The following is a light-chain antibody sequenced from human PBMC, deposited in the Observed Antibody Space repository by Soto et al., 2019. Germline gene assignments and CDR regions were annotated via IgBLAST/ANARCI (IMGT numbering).Light chain of an antibody. CDR3: QQYNNWPLT. CDR2: GAT. J-gene: IGKJ4*01. CDR1: QSISNN. V-gene: IGKV3-15*01. Sequence: ETVMTQSPATLSVSPGERATLSCRAGQSISNNLAWYQQTPGQAPRLLIYGATTRATGIPSRFSGSGSGTEFTLTISSLQSEDFAVYYCQQYNNWPLTFGGGTKVEIK.